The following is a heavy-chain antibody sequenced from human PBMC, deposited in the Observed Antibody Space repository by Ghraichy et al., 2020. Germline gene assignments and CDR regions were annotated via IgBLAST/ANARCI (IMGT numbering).Heavy chain of an antibody. D-gene: IGHD2-8*02. Sequence: GGSLRLSCAASGLTFSDAWVTWVRQAPGKGLEWVGRIKSRSDGETSDYAAPVKGRFTISRDDSKKESYLQMNSLNIEDTAVYYCIWVSGGYGGQGTLVTVSS. J-gene: IGHJ4*02. CDR1: GLTFSDAW. CDR3: IWVSGGY. V-gene: IGHV3-15*01. CDR2: IKSRSDGETS.